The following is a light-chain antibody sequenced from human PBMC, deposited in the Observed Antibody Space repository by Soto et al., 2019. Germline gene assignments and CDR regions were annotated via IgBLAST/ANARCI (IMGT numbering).Light chain of an antibody. Sequence: DTQMPRSPSSLPASIADRATITCPSSPSISTWLAWYQQKPGKAPKLLIYAASTLQTGVPYRFSGSGSGTDFTLTISSLQPEDFATYYCQQLESYPSTFGGGTKVDIK. CDR1: PSISTW. CDR2: AAS. V-gene: IGKV1-12*02. J-gene: IGKJ4*01. CDR3: QQLESYPST.